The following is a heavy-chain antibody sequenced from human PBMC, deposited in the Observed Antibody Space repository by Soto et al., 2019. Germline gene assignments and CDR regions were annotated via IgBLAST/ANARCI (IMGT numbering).Heavy chain of an antibody. J-gene: IGHJ4*02. Sequence: EVQLLESGGGLVQPGGSLRLSCAASVFTFSSYAESWVRQAPGKGLEWVSTISGDGGSTYYADSVKGRFTISRDDSKNTVYLQMNSLRAEDTAVYYCAKDLWFGELSPEDYWGQGTLVTVSS. D-gene: IGHD3-10*01. V-gene: IGHV3-23*01. CDR3: AKDLWFGELSPEDY. CDR2: ISGDGGST. CDR1: VFTFSSYA.